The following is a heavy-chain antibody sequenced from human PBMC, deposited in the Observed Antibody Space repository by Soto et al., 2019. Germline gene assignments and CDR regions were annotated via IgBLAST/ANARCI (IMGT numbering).Heavy chain of an antibody. J-gene: IGHJ5*02. V-gene: IGHV4-59*08. CDR2: LYNTGST. CDR1: GASFSRYY. D-gene: IGHD2-15*01. CDR3: VRLFACNSGSCYFDP. Sequence: SETLSLTCTVSGASFSRYYLRWIPQSPGMGLEWIGYLYNTGSTIYNPSLKSRVTISVDTSKNQFSLRLTSVTATDTAIYYCVRLFACNSGSCYFDPWGQGTLVT.